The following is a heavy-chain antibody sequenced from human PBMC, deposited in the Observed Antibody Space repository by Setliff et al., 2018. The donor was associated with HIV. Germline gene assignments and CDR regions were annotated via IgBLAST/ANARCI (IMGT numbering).Heavy chain of an antibody. D-gene: IGHD1-1*01. J-gene: IGHJ5*02. CDR2: IFSNDEK. CDR1: GFSLSNARMG. Sequence: SGPTLVNPTETLTLTCTVSGFSLSNARMGVSWIRQPPGKALEWLAHIFSNDEKSYSTSLKSRLTISNDTSKSQVVLSMTNMDPVDTATYYCARILLPLGAYNYETWGQGMLVTVSS. CDR3: ARILLPLGAYNYET. V-gene: IGHV2-26*01.